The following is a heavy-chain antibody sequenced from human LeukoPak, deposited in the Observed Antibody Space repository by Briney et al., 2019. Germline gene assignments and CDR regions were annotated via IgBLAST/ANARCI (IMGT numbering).Heavy chain of an antibody. Sequence: SETLSLTCTVSGGSISSYYWSWIRQPAGKGLEWIGRIYTSGSTNYNPSLKSRVTMSVDTSKNQFSLKLSSVTAADTAVYYCAREVEDIVVVPAAIPYYMDVWGKGTTVTVSS. D-gene: IGHD2-2*02. CDR1: GGSISSYY. J-gene: IGHJ6*03. CDR3: AREVEDIVVVPAAIPYYMDV. V-gene: IGHV4-4*07. CDR2: IYTSGST.